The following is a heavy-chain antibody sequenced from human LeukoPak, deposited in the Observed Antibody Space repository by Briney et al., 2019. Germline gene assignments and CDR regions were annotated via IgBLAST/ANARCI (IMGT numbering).Heavy chain of an antibody. Sequence: GGSLRLSCAASGFTFSSYSMNWVRQAPGKGLEWVSSISSSSSYIYYADSVKGRFTISRDNAKNPLYLQMNSLRAEDTAVYYCAREAKSIVVVVAASYYYYMDVWGKGTTVTVSS. D-gene: IGHD2-15*01. CDR3: AREAKSIVVVVAASYYYYMDV. CDR1: GFTFSSYS. CDR2: ISSSSSYI. J-gene: IGHJ6*03. V-gene: IGHV3-21*01.